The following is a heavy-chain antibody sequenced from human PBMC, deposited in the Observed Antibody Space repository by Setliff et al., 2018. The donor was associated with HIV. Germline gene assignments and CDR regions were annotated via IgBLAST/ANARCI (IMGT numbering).Heavy chain of an antibody. V-gene: IGHV4-30-4*02. D-gene: IGHD3-16*02. J-gene: IGHJ3*02. CDR2: IYYSGTT. CDR1: GGSINSGNNY. Sequence: SETLSLTCTVSGGSINSGNNYWSWIRPHTGKGLEWIGFIYYSGTTYYNPSLKSRVTISVDTSKNQFSLKLSSVTDADTAVYYCARVTLHDYVWGSYRPPEGALDIWGQGTMVTVSS. CDR3: ARVTLHDYVWGSYRPPEGALDI.